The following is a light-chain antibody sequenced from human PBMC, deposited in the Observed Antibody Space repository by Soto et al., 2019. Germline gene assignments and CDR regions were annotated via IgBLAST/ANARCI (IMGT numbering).Light chain of an antibody. V-gene: IGKV1-5*03. CDR1: QSVSHW. Sequence: EIHRPPSPSTLSASVGDSLNINCRARQSVSHWWAWYPQKPGKAPKLLIYKASSLESGVPSRFSGSGSGTEFTLTISSLRPDECATDDCQHYNGYRWTCCQGTKGDIK. CDR3: QHYNGYRWT. J-gene: IGKJ1*01. CDR2: KAS.